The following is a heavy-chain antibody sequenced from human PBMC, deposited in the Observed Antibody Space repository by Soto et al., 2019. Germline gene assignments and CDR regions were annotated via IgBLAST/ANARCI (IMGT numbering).Heavy chain of an antibody. V-gene: IGHV3-21*01. Sequence: GGSLRLSCAASGFTFSSYSMNWVRQAPGKGLEWVSSISSSSSYIYYADSVKGRFTISRDNAKNSLYLQMNSLRAEDTAVYYCARDQLHLLRYFDWFPNYYGMDVWGQGTTVTVS. CDR1: GFTFSSYS. D-gene: IGHD3-9*01. CDR3: ARDQLHLLRYFDWFPNYYGMDV. J-gene: IGHJ6*02. CDR2: ISSSSSYI.